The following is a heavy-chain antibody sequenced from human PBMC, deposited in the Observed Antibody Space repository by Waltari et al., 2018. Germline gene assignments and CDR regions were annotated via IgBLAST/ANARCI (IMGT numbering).Heavy chain of an antibody. CDR2: INYSGST. CDR1: GGSISRSSYY. V-gene: IGHV4-39*02. CDR3: STDGYNNYFDY. Sequence: QLQLQESGPGLVKPSETLSLTCTVSGGSISRSSYYWGWVRQPPGKGLEWIGSINYSGSTYYNPSLKSRVTISVDTSKNQFSLKLSSVTAADTAVYYCSTDGYNNYFDYWGQGTLVTVSS. D-gene: IGHD5-12*01. J-gene: IGHJ4*02.